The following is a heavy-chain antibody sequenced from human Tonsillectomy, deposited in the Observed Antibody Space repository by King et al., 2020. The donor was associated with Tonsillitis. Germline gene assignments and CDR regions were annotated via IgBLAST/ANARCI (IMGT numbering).Heavy chain of an antibody. Sequence: VQLQESGGGVVQPGRSLRLSCAASGFTFRSYGMHWVRQAPGKGLEWVALISYDGSNKYYADSVKGRTTISRDNTKNTLYLQMNSLRPEDTAVYYCAKELGPQGRYFDWPPGYWGQGTLVTVSS. V-gene: IGHV3-30*18. CDR3: AKELGPQGRYFDWPPGY. D-gene: IGHD3-9*01. CDR2: ISYDGSNK. CDR1: GFTFRSYG. J-gene: IGHJ4*02.